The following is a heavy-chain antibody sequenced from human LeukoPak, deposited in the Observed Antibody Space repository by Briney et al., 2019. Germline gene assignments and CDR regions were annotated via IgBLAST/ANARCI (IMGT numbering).Heavy chain of an antibody. CDR1: DYSISSGYY. Sequence: LSLTCTVSDYSISSGYYWDWIRPPPGKGLEWVSYISSSGSTIYYADSVKGRFTISRDNAKNSLYLQMNSLRAEDTAVYYCAEVGITMIRGVWGKGTTVTISS. D-gene: IGHD3-10*01. J-gene: IGHJ6*04. V-gene: IGHV3-11*04. CDR2: ISSSGSTI. CDR3: AEVGITMIRGV.